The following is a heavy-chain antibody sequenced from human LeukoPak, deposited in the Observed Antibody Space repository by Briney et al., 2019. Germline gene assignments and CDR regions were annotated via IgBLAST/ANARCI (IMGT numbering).Heavy chain of an antibody. V-gene: IGHV3-21*01. Sequence: PGGSLRLSCAASGFTLSSYTMNWVRQPPGKGLDWVASICYSRTYIYYADAVKRRFTISRDNAKNSLYLQMNRLRAEATAVYYCAREEGGKLGIDYYFDYWGQGTLVTVSS. J-gene: IGHJ4*02. D-gene: IGHD7-27*01. CDR1: GFTLSSYT. CDR2: ICYSRTYI. CDR3: AREEGGKLGIDYYFDY.